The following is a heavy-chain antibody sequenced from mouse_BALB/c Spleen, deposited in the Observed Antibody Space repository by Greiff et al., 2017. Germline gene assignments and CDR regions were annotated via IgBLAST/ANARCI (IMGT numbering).Heavy chain of an antibody. CDR3: ARHYYGYYAMDY. CDR2: INSNGGST. D-gene: IGHD1-2*01. CDR1: GFTFSSYY. J-gene: IGHJ4*01. V-gene: IGHV5-6-2*01. Sequence: EVKLMVSGGGLVKLGGSLKLSCAASGFTFSSYYMSWVRQTPEKRLELVAAINSNGGSTYYPDTVKGRFTISRDNAKNTLYLQMSSLKSEDTALYYCARHYYGYYAMDYWGQGTSVTVSS.